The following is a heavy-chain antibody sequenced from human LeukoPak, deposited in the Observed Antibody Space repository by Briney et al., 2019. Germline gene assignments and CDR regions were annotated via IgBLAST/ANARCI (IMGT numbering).Heavy chain of an antibody. CDR2: INHSGSTS. V-gene: IGHV4-34*01. CDR1: GESFSGYF. Sequence: SETLSPTCAVYGESFSGYFWNWIRQPPGKGLEWIGEINHSGSTSNHNPSLKSRVTMSVDTSKNQFSLKLSSVTAADTAVYYCARQEAGPLDAFDIWGQGTMVTVSS. J-gene: IGHJ3*02. CDR3: ARQEAGPLDAFDI.